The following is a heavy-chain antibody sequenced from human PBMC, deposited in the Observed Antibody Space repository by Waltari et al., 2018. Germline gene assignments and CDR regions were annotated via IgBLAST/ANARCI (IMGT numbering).Heavy chain of an antibody. CDR1: GASINSGDYY. CDR3: ARVDTIFGVVPHADAFDI. V-gene: IGHV4-30-4*08. CDR2: SSYSGTP. J-gene: IGHJ3*02. D-gene: IGHD3-3*01. Sequence: QVHLQESGPGLAKPSQTLSLTCSVSGASINSGDYYWSWIRQPPGKGLEWIGYSSYSGTPYYTPSLKSRVSISLDTAKNDFSLEVRSVTAADTAMYYCARVDTIFGVVPHADAFDIWGQGTMVTVAS.